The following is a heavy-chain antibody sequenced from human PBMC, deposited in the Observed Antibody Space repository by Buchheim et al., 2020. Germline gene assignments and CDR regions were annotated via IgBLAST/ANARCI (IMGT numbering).Heavy chain of an antibody. CDR3: ARHKTYGSGSYYKGAHYYFDY. J-gene: IGHJ4*02. D-gene: IGHD3-10*01. CDR1: GGSISSSSYY. CDR2: IYYSGST. Sequence: QLQLQESGPGLVKPSETLSLTCTVSGGSISSSSYYWGWIRQPPGKGLEWIGSIYYSGSTYYNPSLKSRVTISVDTSKNKFSLKLSSVTAADTAVYYCARHKTYGSGSYYKGAHYYFDYWGQGTL. V-gene: IGHV4-39*01.